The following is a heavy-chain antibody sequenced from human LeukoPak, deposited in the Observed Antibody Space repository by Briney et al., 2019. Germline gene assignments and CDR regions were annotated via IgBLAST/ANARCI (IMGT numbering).Heavy chain of an antibody. CDR2: VFDSGST. J-gene: IGHJ4*02. V-gene: IGHV4-59*01. CDR1: GASFSTNY. Sequence: PSETLSLTCSVSGASFSTNYWSWIRQPPGRGLEWIGYVFDSGSTNYNPSLKSRVTISVDTSKNQFSLKLSSVTAADTAVYYCARDSGSYSLLDYWGQGTLVTVSS. CDR3: ARDSGSYSLLDY. D-gene: IGHD1-26*01.